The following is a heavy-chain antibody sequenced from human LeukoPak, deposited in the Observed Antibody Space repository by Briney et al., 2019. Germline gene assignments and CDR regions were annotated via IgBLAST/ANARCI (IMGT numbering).Heavy chain of an antibody. D-gene: IGHD6-13*01. J-gene: IGHJ6*02. CDR1: GFTFDDYA. Sequence: PGGSLRLSCAASGFTFDDYAMHWVRQAPGKGLEWVSGISWNSGSIGYADSVKGRFTISRDNAKNSLYLQMNSLRAEDTALYYCAKDRESSSVYYYYGMDVWGQGTTVTVSS. V-gene: IGHV3-9*01. CDR3: AKDRESSSVYYYYGMDV. CDR2: ISWNSGSI.